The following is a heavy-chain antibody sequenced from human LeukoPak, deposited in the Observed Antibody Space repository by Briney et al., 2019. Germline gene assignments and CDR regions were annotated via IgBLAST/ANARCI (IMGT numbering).Heavy chain of an antibody. CDR3: ARGGPRGDSCDY. D-gene: IGHD2-21*02. Sequence: GASVTVSFTSSVYTFTIYDINWVRQAPGQGLEWMGWMNPNSGNTGYAQKFQGTVTMTRNTSISTAYMELSSLRSEDTAVYYCARGGPRGDSCDYWGQGTLVTVSS. CDR1: VYTFTIYD. CDR2: MNPNSGNT. V-gene: IGHV1-8*01. J-gene: IGHJ4*02.